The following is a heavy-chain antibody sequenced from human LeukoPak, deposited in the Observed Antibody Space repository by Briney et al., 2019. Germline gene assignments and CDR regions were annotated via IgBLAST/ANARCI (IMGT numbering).Heavy chain of an antibody. J-gene: IGHJ3*02. D-gene: IGHD1-26*01. Sequence: ASETLSLTCTVSGGSISSGGYYWSWIRQHPGKGLEWIGYIYYSGSTYYNPSLKSRVTISVDTSKNQFSLKLSSVTAADTAVYYCATERGSYYNNAFDIWGQGTMVTVSS. V-gene: IGHV4-31*03. CDR2: IYYSGST. CDR1: GGSISSGGYY. CDR3: ATERGSYYNNAFDI.